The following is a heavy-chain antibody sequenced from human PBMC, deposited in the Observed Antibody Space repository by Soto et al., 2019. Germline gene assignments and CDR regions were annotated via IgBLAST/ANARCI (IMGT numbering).Heavy chain of an antibody. D-gene: IGHD3-10*01. Sequence: QVHLVQSGAEVKKPGASVNVSCKASGYIFTNYAIHWVRQAPGQRLEWMGRINAGDGNTRYSQNFQDRVTITRDTSASTAYMPLSSLTSEDSTLYFCARGSVSFDSWGQGTLVTVSS. CDR1: GYIFTNYA. J-gene: IGHJ4*02. CDR2: INAGDGNT. CDR3: ARGSVSFDS. V-gene: IGHV1-3*01.